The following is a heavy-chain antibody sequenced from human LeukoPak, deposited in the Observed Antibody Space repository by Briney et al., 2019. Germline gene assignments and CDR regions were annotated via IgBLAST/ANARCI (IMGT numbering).Heavy chain of an antibody. CDR3: ARDYYASGPLFMGV. CDR2: IYSSGST. Sequence: AQTQPLTCTVSGDSINTGGYYWNWIRQHPGKGLEWIGYIYSSGSTYYNPSLKSRVTISADASKSQFSLNLRSVTAADTAVYYCARDYYASGPLFMGVWGQRTTVTVSS. CDR1: GDSINTGGYY. V-gene: IGHV4-31*03. D-gene: IGHD3-10*01. J-gene: IGHJ6*02.